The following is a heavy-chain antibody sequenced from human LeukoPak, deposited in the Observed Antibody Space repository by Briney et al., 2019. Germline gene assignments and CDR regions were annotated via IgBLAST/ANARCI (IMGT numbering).Heavy chain of an antibody. CDR1: GFTFSIYW. D-gene: IGHD4-17*01. Sequence: SGGSLRLSCAASGFTFSIYWMHWVRQAPGKGLAWVSRIDSDGSDTTYADSVKGRFTISRDNTKNTLYLQMNSLRAEDTAVYCATRRTATSAFDYWGQGALVTVSS. CDR3: ATRRTATSAFDY. J-gene: IGHJ4*02. V-gene: IGHV3-74*01. CDR2: IDSDGSDT.